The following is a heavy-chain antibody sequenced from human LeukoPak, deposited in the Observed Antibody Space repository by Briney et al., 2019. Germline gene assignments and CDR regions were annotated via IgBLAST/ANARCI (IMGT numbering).Heavy chain of an antibody. CDR2: INAGNGNT. CDR1: GYTFTSYA. V-gene: IGHV1-3*01. J-gene: IGHJ4*02. Sequence: ASVNVPCKASGYTFTSYAMHWVRQAPGQRLEWMGWINAGNGNTKYSQEFQGRVTMTTDTSTSTAYMELRSLRSDDTAVYYCARTPSDTVLLWFGESARPGPNNYYFDYWGQGTLVTVSS. D-gene: IGHD3-10*01. CDR3: ARTPSDTVLLWFGESARPGPNNYYFDY.